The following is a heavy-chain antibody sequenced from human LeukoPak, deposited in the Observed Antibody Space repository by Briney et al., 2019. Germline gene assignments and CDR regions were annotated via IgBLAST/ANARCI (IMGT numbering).Heavy chain of an antibody. CDR1: GFTFGSYD. CDR2: ISGSGGST. CDR3: AKDWAAVPCNKSLAY. V-gene: IGHV3-23*01. D-gene: IGHD6-19*01. J-gene: IGHJ4*02. Sequence: GGSLRLSYAASGFTFGSYDMTGLRQAPGKGLEWVSSISGSGGSTYYADSVKGRFTTSRDNSKNTPYLQMNGLRAEDTAVYYCAKDWAAVPCNKSLAYWGQGTLVTVSS.